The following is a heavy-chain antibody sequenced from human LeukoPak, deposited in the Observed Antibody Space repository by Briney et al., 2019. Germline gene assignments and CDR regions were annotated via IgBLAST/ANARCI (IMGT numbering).Heavy chain of an antibody. V-gene: IGHV4-39*01. CDR1: GGSISGSSYY. J-gene: IGHJ4*02. D-gene: IGHD2-21*02. CDR3: ATYYCGGDCYSGYFDY. Sequence: PSETLSLTCTVSGGSISGSSYYWGWIRQPPGKGLEWIGNIYYSGSTYYNPSLKSRVTISVDTSKKQFSLKLSSVTAADTAVYYCATYYCGGDCYSGYFDYWGQGTLVTASS. CDR2: IYYSGST.